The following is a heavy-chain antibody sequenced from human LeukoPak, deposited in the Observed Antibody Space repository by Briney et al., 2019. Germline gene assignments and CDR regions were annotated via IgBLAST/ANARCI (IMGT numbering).Heavy chain of an antibody. D-gene: IGHD2-15*01. CDR3: AKDDCSGGSCYSFDY. Sequence: HPGGSLRLSCAASGFTFSSYSMNWVRQAPGKGLEWVSGISWNSGSIGYADSVKGRFTISRDNAKNSLYLQMNSLRAEDTALYYCAKDDCSGGSCYSFDYWGQGTLVTVSS. CDR2: ISWNSGSI. CDR1: GFTFSSYS. V-gene: IGHV3-9*01. J-gene: IGHJ4*02.